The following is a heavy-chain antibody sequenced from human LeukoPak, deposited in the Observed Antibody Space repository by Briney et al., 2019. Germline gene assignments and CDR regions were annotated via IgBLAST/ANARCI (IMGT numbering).Heavy chain of an antibody. D-gene: IGHD2-15*01. V-gene: IGHV3-23*01. CDR2: ISGSGGST. CDR1: GFTFSSYA. J-gene: IGHJ6*02. CDR3: AKYIAYCSGGSCYSWLRDYYYGMDV. Sequence: GGSLRLSCAASGFTFSSYAMSWVRQAPGKGLEWVSAISGSGGSTYYADSVKGRFTISRDNSKNTLYLQMNSLRAEDTAVYYCAKYIAYCSGGSCYSWLRDYYYGMDVWGQGTTVTVSS.